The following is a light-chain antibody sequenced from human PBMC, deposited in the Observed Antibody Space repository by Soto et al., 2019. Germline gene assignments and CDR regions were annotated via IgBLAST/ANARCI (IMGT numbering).Light chain of an antibody. V-gene: IGKV1-6*01. Sequence: AIQMTQSPSSLSASVGDRVTITCRASQGIRDALGWYQQKPGKAPKLLIYDASSLQSGVPSRFSGSGSGSLFTLTISSLQSEDFAVYYCQQYDSWPPLTFGGGTKVDIK. CDR2: DAS. CDR1: QGIRDA. CDR3: QQYDSWPPLT. J-gene: IGKJ4*01.